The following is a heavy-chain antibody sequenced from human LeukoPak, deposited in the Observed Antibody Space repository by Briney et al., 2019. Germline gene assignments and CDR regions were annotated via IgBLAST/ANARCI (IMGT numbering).Heavy chain of an antibody. CDR3: ARLSTVVTFDY. D-gene: IGHD4-23*01. CDR2: IKEDGSVN. Sequence: GGSLRLSCAASGFTFSTYWMSWVRQAPGKGLEWVANIKEDGSVNAYVDSVKGRFTISRDNAKNSLDLQMHSLRVEDAAVYYCARLSTVVTFDYWGQGTLVTISS. J-gene: IGHJ4*02. V-gene: IGHV3-7*01. CDR1: GFTFSTYW.